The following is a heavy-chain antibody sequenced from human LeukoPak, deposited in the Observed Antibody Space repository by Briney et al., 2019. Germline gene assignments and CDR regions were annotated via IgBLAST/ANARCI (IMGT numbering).Heavy chain of an antibody. J-gene: IGHJ5*02. Sequence: PSETLSLTCAVYGGSFSGYYWSWIRQSPGKGLEWIGEINHSGSTNYNPSLKSRVTISVDTSKNQFSLKLSSVTAADTAVYYCARHRYCSGGSCRNWFDPWGQGTLVTVSS. D-gene: IGHD2-15*01. V-gene: IGHV4-34*01. CDR2: INHSGST. CDR1: GGSFSGYY. CDR3: ARHRYCSGGSCRNWFDP.